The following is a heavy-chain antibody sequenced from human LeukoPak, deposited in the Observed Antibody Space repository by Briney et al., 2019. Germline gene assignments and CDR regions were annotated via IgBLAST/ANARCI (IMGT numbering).Heavy chain of an antibody. J-gene: IGHJ4*02. CDR3: ARDGYYYDSSGYYEKMYYFDY. CDR1: GGSINNYY. V-gene: IGHV4-4*07. CDR2: IYTSGST. D-gene: IGHD3-22*01. Sequence: SETLSLTCTVSGGSINNYYWSWIRQPPGKGLEWIGRIYTSGSTNYNSSLKSRVTMSVDTSKNQFSLKLSSVAAADTAVYYCARDGYYYDSSGYYEKMYYFDYWGQGTLVTVSS.